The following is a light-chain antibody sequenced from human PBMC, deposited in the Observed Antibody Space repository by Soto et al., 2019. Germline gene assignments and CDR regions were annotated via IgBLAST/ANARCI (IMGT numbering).Light chain of an antibody. CDR1: QSLTNNY. Sequence: EIVLTQSPGTLSLSPGERATLSCRASQSLTNNYLAWYQQKPGQAPRLLIYAASSRATGIPDRFSGSGSETDFTLTISRLEPDDFAVYYCQQYGSSLPVTFGGGTKVDIK. CDR3: QQYGSSLPVT. V-gene: IGKV3-20*01. CDR2: AAS. J-gene: IGKJ4*01.